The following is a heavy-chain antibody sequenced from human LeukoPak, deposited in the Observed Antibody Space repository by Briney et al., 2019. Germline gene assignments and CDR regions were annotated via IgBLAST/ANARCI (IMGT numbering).Heavy chain of an antibody. CDR2: ITSSSSYT. CDR3: ARGWNDRFDY. CDR1: GFTFSDHY. J-gene: IGHJ4*02. V-gene: IGHV3-11*06. D-gene: IGHD1-1*01. Sequence: PGGSLRLSCAASGFTFSDHYIDWVRQAPGKGLEWVSYITSSSSYTNYADSVKGRFTISRDNAKHSLYLQMNSLRAEDTAVYYCARGWNDRFDYWGQGTLVTVSS.